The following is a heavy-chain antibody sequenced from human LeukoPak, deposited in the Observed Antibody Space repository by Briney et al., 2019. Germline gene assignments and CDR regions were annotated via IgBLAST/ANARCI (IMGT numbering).Heavy chain of an antibody. CDR1: GFPFSGNA. CDR3: ARPGDYGSGSYPYYYYGMDV. CDR2: VGGDEKT. J-gene: IGHJ6*02. D-gene: IGHD3-10*01. V-gene: IGHV3-23*01. Sequence: GGSLRLSCAASGFPFSGNAMSWVRPVPGRGLEWVSGVGGDEKTHYADFVRGRFTISRDNAKNTVLLQMNSLTVEDAAVYYCARPGDYGSGSYPYYYYGMDVWGQGTTVTVSS.